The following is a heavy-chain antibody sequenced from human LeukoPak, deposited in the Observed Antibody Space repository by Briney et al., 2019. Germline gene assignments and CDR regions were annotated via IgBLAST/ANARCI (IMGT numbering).Heavy chain of an antibody. V-gene: IGHV4-39*07. D-gene: IGHD6-25*01. CDR1: GGSMSDSIT. J-gene: IGHJ5*02. Sequence: PSETLSLTCSVSGGSMSDSITWGWVRQPPGKGLEWLANIHDDGRTAPNPSLRSRLTISQDRSKNQFSLKVSSVTAADTAFYYCAKVLTAAGLDLWGQGILVTVSS. CDR3: AKVLTAAGLDL. CDR2: IHDDGRT.